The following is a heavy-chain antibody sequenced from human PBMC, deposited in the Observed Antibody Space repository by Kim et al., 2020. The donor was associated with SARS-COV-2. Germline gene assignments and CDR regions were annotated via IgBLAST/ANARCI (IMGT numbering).Heavy chain of an antibody. CDR1: GGTFSSYA. CDR3: ARVPHYYGSGSYYKNYYYYGMDV. J-gene: IGHJ6*02. CDR2: IIPIFGTA. V-gene: IGHV1-69*13. D-gene: IGHD3-10*01. Sequence: SVKVSCKASGGTFSSYAISWVRQAPGQGLEWMGGIIPIFGTANYAQKFQGRVTITADESTSTAYMELSSLRSEDTAVYYCARVPHYYGSGSYYKNYYYYGMDVWGQGTTVTVSS.